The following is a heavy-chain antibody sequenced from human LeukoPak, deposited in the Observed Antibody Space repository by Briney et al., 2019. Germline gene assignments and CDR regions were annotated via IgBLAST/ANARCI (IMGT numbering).Heavy chain of an antibody. Sequence: PGGSLRLSCAVSGFTLSSYSMNWVRHAPGEGLEWVSYISSSSTHIYYADSVKGRFTISRDNARNSLYLQMNSLRAEDTAIYYCARSEHSSSSFDYWGQGTLVTVSS. D-gene: IGHD6-6*01. J-gene: IGHJ4*02. CDR2: ISSSSTHI. V-gene: IGHV3-21*01. CDR1: GFTLSSYS. CDR3: ARSEHSSSSFDY.